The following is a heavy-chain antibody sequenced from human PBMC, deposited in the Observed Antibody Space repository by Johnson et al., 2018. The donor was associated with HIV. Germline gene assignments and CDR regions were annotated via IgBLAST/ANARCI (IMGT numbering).Heavy chain of an antibody. CDR2: IYSGGST. D-gene: IGHD2-21*02. J-gene: IGHJ3*02. CDR3: AKAQVIVRVVTAIPDDAFDI. V-gene: IGHV3-53*01. CDR1: GFTVSSNY. Sequence: VQVLESGGGLIQPGGSLRLSCAASGFTVSSNYMSWVRQAPGKGLEWVSVIYSGGSTYYADSVKGRFTISRDNSKNTLYLQMNSLRAEDTAVYYCAKAQVIVRVVTAIPDDAFDIWGQGTMVTVSS.